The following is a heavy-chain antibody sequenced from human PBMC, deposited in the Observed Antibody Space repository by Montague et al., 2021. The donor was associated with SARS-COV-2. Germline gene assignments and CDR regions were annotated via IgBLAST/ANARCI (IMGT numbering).Heavy chain of an antibody. CDR2: IYYSGST. V-gene: IGHV4-59*08. J-gene: IGHJ4*02. Sequence: DTLSLTRTLSGRSISSYYWSWIRQPPGRALEWIGYIYYSGSTNYNPSLKSRVTISVDTSKNQFSLKLSSVTAADTAVYYCARGKEGYTSSWYLDYWGQGTLVTVSS. D-gene: IGHD6-13*01. CDR3: ARGKEGYTSSWYLDY. CDR1: GRSISSYY.